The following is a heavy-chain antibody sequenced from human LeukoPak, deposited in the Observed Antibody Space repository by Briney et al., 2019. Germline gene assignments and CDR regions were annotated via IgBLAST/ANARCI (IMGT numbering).Heavy chain of an antibody. CDR2: IIPIFGTA. CDR1: GGTFSSYA. Sequence: SVKVSCKASGGTFSSYAISWVRQAPGQGLEWMGGIIPIFGTANYAQKLQGRVTMTTDTSTSTAYMELRSLRSDDTAVYYCARYCSSTSCYAVDFDYWGQGTLVTVSS. D-gene: IGHD2-2*01. V-gene: IGHV1-69*05. J-gene: IGHJ4*02. CDR3: ARYCSSTSCYAVDFDY.